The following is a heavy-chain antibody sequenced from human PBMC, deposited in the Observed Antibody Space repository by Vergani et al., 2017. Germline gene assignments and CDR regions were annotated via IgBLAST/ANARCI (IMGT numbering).Heavy chain of an antibody. CDR1: GGSISSYY. CDR2: IYYSGST. V-gene: IGHV4-59*01. J-gene: IGHJ4*02. CDR3: ARDGRYYDILTGYSFSET. Sequence: QVQLQESGPGLVKPSETLSLTCTVSGGSISSYYWSWIRQPPGKGLDWIGYIYYSGSTNYNPSLKSRVTISVDTSKNQFSLKLSSVTAADTAVYYCARDGRYYDILTGYSFSETWGQGTLVTVSS. D-gene: IGHD3-9*01.